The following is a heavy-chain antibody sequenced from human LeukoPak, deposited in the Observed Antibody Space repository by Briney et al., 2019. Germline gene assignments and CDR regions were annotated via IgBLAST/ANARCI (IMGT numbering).Heavy chain of an antibody. V-gene: IGHV4-38-2*02. Sequence: SETLSLTCTVSGYSISSGYYWGWIRQPPGKGLEWIGEINHSGSTNYNPSLKSRVTISVDTSKNQFSLKLSAVTAADTAVYYCARFAYYYDSSGYGYYFDYWGQGTLVTVSS. D-gene: IGHD3-22*01. CDR2: INHSGST. CDR1: GYSISSGYY. CDR3: ARFAYYYDSSGYGYYFDY. J-gene: IGHJ4*02.